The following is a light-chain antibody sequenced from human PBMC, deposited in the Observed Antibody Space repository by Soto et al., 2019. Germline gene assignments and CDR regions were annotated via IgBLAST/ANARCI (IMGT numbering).Light chain of an antibody. CDR2: DVS. V-gene: IGLV2-14*01. J-gene: IGLJ2*01. CDR3: SSYTRSSTLYVV. Sequence: QSALTQPASVSGSPGQSITISCTGTSSDVGGYNYVSWYQQQPGKAPKLMIYDVSNRPSGVSNRFSVSKSGNAASLTISGLQAEDEADYYCSSYTRSSTLYVVFGGGTKLTVL. CDR1: SSDVGGYNY.